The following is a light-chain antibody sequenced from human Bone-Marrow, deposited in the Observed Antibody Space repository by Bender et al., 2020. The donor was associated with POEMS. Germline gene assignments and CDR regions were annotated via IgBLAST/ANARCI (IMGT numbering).Light chain of an antibody. Sequence: QSALTQPASVSGSPGQSITISCTGTSSDVGDYTYLSWYQQHPGKAPKLMIYDVSNRPSGVSNRFSGSKSGNTASLTISGLHADDEAAYYCSSYTFSSTWVFGGGTKLTVL. CDR3: SSYTFSSTWV. CDR2: DVS. CDR1: SSDVGDYTY. V-gene: IGLV2-14*03. J-gene: IGLJ3*02.